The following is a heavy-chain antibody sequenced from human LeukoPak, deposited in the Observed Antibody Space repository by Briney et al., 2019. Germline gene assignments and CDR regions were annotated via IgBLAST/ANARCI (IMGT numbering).Heavy chain of an antibody. CDR1: GFTFSSYS. CDR3: SRGPRVAGPFGF. V-gene: IGHV3-21*01. CDR2: ISSSSSYI. Sequence: GGSLRLSCAASGFTFSSYSMNWVRQAPGKGLEWVSSISSSSSYIYYADSVKGRFTISRDNAKNSLYLQMNSPRAEDTAVYYCSRGPRVAGPFGFRGQGTLVTVSS. J-gene: IGHJ4*02. D-gene: IGHD6-19*01.